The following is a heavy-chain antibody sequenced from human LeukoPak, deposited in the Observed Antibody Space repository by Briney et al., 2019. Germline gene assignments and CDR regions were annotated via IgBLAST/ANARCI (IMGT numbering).Heavy chain of an antibody. Sequence: PGGSLRLSCAASGFTVSSNYMSWVRQAPGKGLEWVSSISSSSSYIYYADSVKGRFTISRDNAKNSLYLQMNSLRAEDTAVYYCARGGIVVVQYWGQGTLVTVSS. V-gene: IGHV3-21*01. D-gene: IGHD3-22*01. CDR3: ARGGIVVVQY. CDR1: GFTVSSNY. CDR2: ISSSSSYI. J-gene: IGHJ4*02.